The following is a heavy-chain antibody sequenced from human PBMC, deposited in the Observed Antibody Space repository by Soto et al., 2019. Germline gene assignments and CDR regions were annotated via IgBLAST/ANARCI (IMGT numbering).Heavy chain of an antibody. J-gene: IGHJ6*02. CDR1: GFTFSSYG. D-gene: IGHD6-13*01. CDR2: IWYDGSNK. Sequence: GGSLRLSCAASGFTFSSYGMHWVRQAPGKGLEWVAVIWYDGSNKYYADSVKGRFTISRDNSKNTLYLQMNSLRAEDTAVYYCTRGGTIAAAPGYYYYGMDVWGQGTTVTVSS. V-gene: IGHV3-33*01. CDR3: TRGGTIAAAPGYYYYGMDV.